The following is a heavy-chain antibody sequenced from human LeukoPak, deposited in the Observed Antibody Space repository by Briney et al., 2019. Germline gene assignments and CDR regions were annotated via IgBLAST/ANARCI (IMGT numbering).Heavy chain of an antibody. D-gene: IGHD3-16*01. CDR2: ISYSGST. J-gene: IGHJ4*02. CDR3: AKSTYYDYVSGNY. CDR1: GVSISSSSYY. V-gene: IGHV4-39*07. Sequence: SETLSLTCTVSGVSISSSSYYWGWIRQPPGKGLEWIASISYSGSTYYNPSLKSRVTISVDTSKNQCSLKLSSVTAADTAVYYCAKSTYYDYVSGNYWGQGTLVTVSS.